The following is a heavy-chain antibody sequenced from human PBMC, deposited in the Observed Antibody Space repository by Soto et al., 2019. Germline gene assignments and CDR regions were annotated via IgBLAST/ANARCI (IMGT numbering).Heavy chain of an antibody. CDR2: INPNSGGT. V-gene: IGHV1-2*04. CDR3: ARGMGPGYSSQLASSYYYYYMDV. CDR1: GYTFTGYY. J-gene: IGHJ6*03. D-gene: IGHD6-13*01. Sequence: ASVKVSCKASGYTFTGYYMHWVRQAPGQGLEWMGWINPNSGGTNYAQKFQGWVTMTRDTSISTAYMELSRLRSDDTAVYYCARGMGPGYSSQLASSYYYYYMDVWGKGTTVTVSS.